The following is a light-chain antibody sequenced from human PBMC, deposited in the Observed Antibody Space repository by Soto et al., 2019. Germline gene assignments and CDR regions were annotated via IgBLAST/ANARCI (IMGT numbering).Light chain of an antibody. CDR3: SSYRNSDTHIL. V-gene: IGLV2-14*01. J-gene: IGLJ3*02. CDR1: SSDIGDYNY. Sequence: QSALTQPASVSGSPGQSITISCTGTSSDIGDYNYVSWYQQHPGKAPEIMIYEVSNRPSGVSSRSSGSKSGNTASLTISGLQAEDEAVYHCSSYRNSDTHILFGGGTKVTVL. CDR2: EVS.